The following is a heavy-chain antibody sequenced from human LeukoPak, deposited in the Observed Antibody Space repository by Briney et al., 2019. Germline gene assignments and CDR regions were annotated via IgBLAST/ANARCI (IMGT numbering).Heavy chain of an antibody. CDR2: ISGSGGST. J-gene: IGHJ4*02. V-gene: IGHV3-23*01. CDR3: ARRAGDFWSGYYEAGGALDY. D-gene: IGHD3-3*01. Sequence: GGSLRLSCAASGFTFSSYAMSWVRQAPGKGLEWVSAISGSGGSTYYADSVKGRFTISRDNSKNTLYLQMNSLRAEDTAVYYCARRAGDFWSGYYEAGGALDYWGQGTLATVSS. CDR1: GFTFSSYA.